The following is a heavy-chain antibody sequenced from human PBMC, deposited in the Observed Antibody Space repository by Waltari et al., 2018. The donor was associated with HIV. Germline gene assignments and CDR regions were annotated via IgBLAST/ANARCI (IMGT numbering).Heavy chain of an antibody. Sequence: QVQLQESGPGLVKPSGTLSLTCAVSGGSISSSNWWSWVRQPPGKGLEWIGEIYHSGSTNYNPSLKSRVTISVDKSKNQFSLKLSSVTAADTAVYYCARGSAVLTTVTTYYFDYWGQGTLVTVSS. CDR2: IYHSGST. CDR1: GGSISSSNW. CDR3: ARGSAVLTTVTTYYFDY. J-gene: IGHJ4*02. D-gene: IGHD4-17*01. V-gene: IGHV4-4*02.